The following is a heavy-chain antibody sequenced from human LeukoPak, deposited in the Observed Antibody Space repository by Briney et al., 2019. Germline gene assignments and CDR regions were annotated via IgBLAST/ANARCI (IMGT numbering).Heavy chain of an antibody. D-gene: IGHD6-6*01. J-gene: IGHJ4*02. CDR2: ISAYNGNT. CDR3: ARDTPSSIAALTIFDY. Sequence: ASVKVSCKASGYTFTSYGISWARQAPGQGLEWMGWISAYNGNTNYAQKLQGRVTMTTDTSTSTAYMELRSLRSDDTAVYYCARDTPSSIAALTIFDYWGQGTLVTVSS. CDR1: GYTFTSYG. V-gene: IGHV1-18*01.